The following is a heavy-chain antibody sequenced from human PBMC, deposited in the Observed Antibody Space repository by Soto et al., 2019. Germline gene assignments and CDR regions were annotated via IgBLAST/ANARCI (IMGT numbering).Heavy chain of an antibody. Sequence: QVQLQESGPGLVKTSQTLSLTCTVSGGSINSGDYYWSWIRQPPGKGLEWIGYIYYSGSTYYTPSLKSRVTIAVDTSKNQFSLKLRSVTATDTAVYYCARESCTSASCPWGWFDPWGQGTLVTVSS. CDR1: GGSINSGDYY. CDR3: ARESCTSASCPWGWFDP. J-gene: IGHJ5*02. CDR2: IYYSGST. D-gene: IGHD2-2*01. V-gene: IGHV4-30-4*01.